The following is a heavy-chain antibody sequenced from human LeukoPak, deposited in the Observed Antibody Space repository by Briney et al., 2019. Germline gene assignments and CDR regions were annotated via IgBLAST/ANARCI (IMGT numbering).Heavy chain of an antibody. CDR3: ARVTMVRGGTDY. J-gene: IGHJ4*02. Sequence: GASVKVSCKASGYTFTSYYMHWVRQAPGQGLEWMGIINPSGGSTSYAQKFQGRVTMTRYTSTSTVYMELSSLRSEDTAVYYCARVTMVRGGTDYWGQGTLVTVSS. V-gene: IGHV1-46*01. CDR1: GYTFTSYY. D-gene: IGHD3-10*01. CDR2: INPSGGST.